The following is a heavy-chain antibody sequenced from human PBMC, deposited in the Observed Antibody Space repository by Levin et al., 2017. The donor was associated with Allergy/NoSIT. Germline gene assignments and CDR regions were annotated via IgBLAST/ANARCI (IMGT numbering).Heavy chain of an antibody. J-gene: IGHJ5*01. D-gene: IGHD4-17*01. CDR2: IWYDGINN. CDR3: ARSDYYGPGGFDS. Sequence: PGGSLRLSCAASGFIFRSYGMHWVRQAPGKGLEWVAVIWYDGINNYYADSVKGRFTISRDNSKNTLYLQMNSLRAEDTAVYYCARSDYYGPGGFDSWGQGTLVTVSS. CDR1: GFIFRSYG. V-gene: IGHV3-33*01.